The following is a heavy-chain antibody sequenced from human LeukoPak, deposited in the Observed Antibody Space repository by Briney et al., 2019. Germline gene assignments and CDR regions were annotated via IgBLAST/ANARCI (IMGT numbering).Heavy chain of an antibody. CDR3: ARRGYYGSGSYYNFDY. V-gene: IGHV4-38-2*02. Sequence: SETLSLTCTVSGFSISSGSYWGWIRQPPGKGLEWIGEINHSGSTNYNPSLKSRVTISVDTSKNQFSLKLSSVTAADTAVYYCARRGYYGSGSYYNFDYWGQGTLVTVSS. CDR2: INHSGST. J-gene: IGHJ4*02. CDR1: GFSISSGSY. D-gene: IGHD3-10*01.